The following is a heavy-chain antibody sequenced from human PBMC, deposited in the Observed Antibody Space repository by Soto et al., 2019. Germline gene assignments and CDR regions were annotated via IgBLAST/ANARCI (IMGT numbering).Heavy chain of an antibody. CDR3: AKVGWGGDC. J-gene: IGHJ4*02. D-gene: IGHD7-27*01. Sequence: SETLSLTCTVSGDSVSIGSYFWSWIRQPPGRGLEWIGYISYSGRAKCNPFLNSRVTISLDTSKNQFSLKLTSVSAADTAVYYCAKVGWGGDCWGQGTQVTVSS. V-gene: IGHV4-61*01. CDR2: ISYSGRA. CDR1: GDSVSIGSYF.